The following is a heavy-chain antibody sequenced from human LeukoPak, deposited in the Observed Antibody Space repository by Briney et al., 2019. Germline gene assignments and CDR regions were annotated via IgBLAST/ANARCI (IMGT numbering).Heavy chain of an antibody. CDR2: IASDGSST. Sequence: PGESLRLSCAASGLTFSSYGMNWVRKAPGKGLVWVSRIASDGSSTTYADSVKGRFSISRDNAKNTLYLQMNSLRVEDTAVYYCARGRPHGNDYWGQGTLVTVSS. V-gene: IGHV3-74*01. CDR1: GLTFSSYG. J-gene: IGHJ4*02. D-gene: IGHD4-23*01. CDR3: ARGRPHGNDY.